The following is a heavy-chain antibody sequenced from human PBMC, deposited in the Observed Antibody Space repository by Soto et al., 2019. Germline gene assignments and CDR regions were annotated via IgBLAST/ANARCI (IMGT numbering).Heavy chain of an antibody. D-gene: IGHD6-6*01. CDR3: VTDRASSIVGVHPV. V-gene: IGHV3-23*01. J-gene: IGHJ4*02. Sequence: GGSLRLSCVASGFPFNNYAMSWVRQAPGKGLEWVSFISGSGNSTSYADSVKGRFTLSRDNSKNTMYMQMNNLRAEDTAVYYCVTDRASSIVGVHPVWAQGTLVIGSS. CDR2: ISGSGNST. CDR1: GFPFNNYA.